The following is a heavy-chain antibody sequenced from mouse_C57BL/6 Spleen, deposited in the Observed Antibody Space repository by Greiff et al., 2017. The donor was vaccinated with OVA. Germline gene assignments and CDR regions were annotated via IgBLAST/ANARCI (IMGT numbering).Heavy chain of an antibody. CDR1: GYTFTSYW. D-gene: IGHD1-2*01. CDR2: IHPNSGST. V-gene: IGHV1-64*01. CDR3: ARADYGPSAMDY. Sequence: QVQLQQPGAELVKPGASVKLSCKASGYTFTSYWMHWVKQRPGQGLEWIGMIHPNSGSTNYNEKFKSKATLTVDKSSSTAYMQLSSLTSEDSAVYYCARADYGPSAMDYWGQGTAVTVSS. J-gene: IGHJ4*01.